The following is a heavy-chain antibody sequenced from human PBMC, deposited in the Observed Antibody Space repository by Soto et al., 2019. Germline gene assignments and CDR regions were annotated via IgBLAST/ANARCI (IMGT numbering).Heavy chain of an antibody. D-gene: IGHD2-2*01. CDR3: AREVVVPAGTYYFDY. J-gene: IGHJ4*02. V-gene: IGHV1-69*08. CDR1: GGTFSSYT. Sequence: QVQLVQSGAEVKKPGSSVKVSCKASGGTFSSYTISWVRQAPGQGLEWMGRIIPILGIANYAQKFQGRVTIXXDXSXXTADMELSSLRSEDTAVYYCAREVVVPAGTYYFDYWGQGTLVTVSS. CDR2: IIPILGIA.